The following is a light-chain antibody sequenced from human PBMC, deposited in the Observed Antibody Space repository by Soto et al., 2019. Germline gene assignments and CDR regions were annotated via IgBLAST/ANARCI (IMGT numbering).Light chain of an antibody. Sequence: DIQMTQSPATLSASVGDRVTITCRASQSISSWLAWYQQKPGKVPKLLIDDASSLESGVPSRFSGSGFGTEFTLTISSLQPDDFATYYCQQYNTYPWTFGQGTKWIS. CDR1: QSISSW. CDR2: DAS. V-gene: IGKV1-5*01. CDR3: QQYNTYPWT. J-gene: IGKJ1*01.